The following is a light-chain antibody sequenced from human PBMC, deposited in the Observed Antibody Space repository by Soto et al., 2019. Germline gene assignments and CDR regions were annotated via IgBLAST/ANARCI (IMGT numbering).Light chain of an antibody. Sequence: DIVMTQSPDSLAVSLGERATINCKSSRSVLSSSNNKNYLAWYQQKPGQPPRLLIYWASTRESGVPDRLSGSGSGTDFTLTISSLQAEDVAVYYCQQYYSSPFTVGPGTKVDIK. CDR2: WAS. CDR1: RSVLSSSNNKNY. CDR3: QQYYSSPFT. J-gene: IGKJ3*01. V-gene: IGKV4-1*01.